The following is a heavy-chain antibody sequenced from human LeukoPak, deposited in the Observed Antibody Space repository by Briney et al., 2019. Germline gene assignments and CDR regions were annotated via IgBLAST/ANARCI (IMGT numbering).Heavy chain of an antibody. CDR2: IHRSGST. CDR1: GDSISSSNW. Sequence: SETLSLTCSVSGDSISSSNWWTWVRQPPGRGLEWIGEIHRSGSTHYNPSLKSRVTILVDKSNNQFSLMLSSVTAADTAVYYCATVENDYARDYWGQGTLVTVSS. D-gene: IGHD4-17*01. CDR3: ATVENDYARDY. J-gene: IGHJ4*02. V-gene: IGHV4-4*02.